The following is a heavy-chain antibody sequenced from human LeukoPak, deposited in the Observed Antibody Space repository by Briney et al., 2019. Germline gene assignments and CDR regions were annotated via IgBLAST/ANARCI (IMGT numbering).Heavy chain of an antibody. V-gene: IGHV4-59*01. CDR3: ARASSSSRDYYGMDV. Sequence: SETLSLTCTVSGGSISSYYWSWIRQPPGKGLEWIGYIYYSGSTNYNPSLKSRVTISVDTSKNQFSLKLSSETAADTAVYYCARASSSSRDYYGMDVWGQGTTVTVSS. CDR1: GGSISSYY. J-gene: IGHJ6*02. D-gene: IGHD6-13*01. CDR2: IYYSGST.